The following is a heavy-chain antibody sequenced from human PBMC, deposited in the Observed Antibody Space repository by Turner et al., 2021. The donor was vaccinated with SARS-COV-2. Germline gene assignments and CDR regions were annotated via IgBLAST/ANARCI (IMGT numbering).Heavy chain of an antibody. CDR3: ATGSGSYYFSPTYYFDY. CDR2: ISDNGGNT. V-gene: IGHV3-23*01. Sequence: EVQLLESGGDLVQPGWSLTLSCAASGSTFSTYPMNWVRQAPGKGLEWVSGISDNGGNTYYADSVKGRFTISRDNSKNTLYLQMNSLKVEDTAVYYCATGSGSYYFSPTYYFDYWGQGTLVTVSS. CDR1: GSTFSTYP. D-gene: IGHD1-26*01. J-gene: IGHJ4*02.